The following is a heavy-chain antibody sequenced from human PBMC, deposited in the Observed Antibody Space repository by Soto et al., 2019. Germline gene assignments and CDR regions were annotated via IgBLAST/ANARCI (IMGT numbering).Heavy chain of an antibody. J-gene: IGHJ4*02. Sequence: GGSLRLSCAASGFTFSSYGMHWVRQAPGKGLEWVAVIWYDGSNKYYAESVKGRFTISRDNSKNTLYLQMNSLRAEDTAVYYCARDHSVVVPAAMVYWGQGTLVTVSS. CDR2: IWYDGSNK. D-gene: IGHD2-2*01. CDR1: GFTFSSYG. V-gene: IGHV3-33*01. CDR3: ARDHSVVVPAAMVY.